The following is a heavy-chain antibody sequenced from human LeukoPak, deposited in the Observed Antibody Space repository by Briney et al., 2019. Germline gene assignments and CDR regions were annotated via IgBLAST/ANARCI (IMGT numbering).Heavy chain of an antibody. CDR3: ARARGALDY. J-gene: IGHJ4*02. CDR1: GFTITSYA. D-gene: IGHD1-26*01. V-gene: IGHV3-23*01. Sequence: GGSLRLSCAASGFTITSYATNCVRQAPGKGPEWVSGIGGGGTEYYADSVKGRFIISSDSSQNLVHLQMNSLTVEDTAVYYCARARGALDYWGQGTLVTVSS. CDR2: IGGGGTE.